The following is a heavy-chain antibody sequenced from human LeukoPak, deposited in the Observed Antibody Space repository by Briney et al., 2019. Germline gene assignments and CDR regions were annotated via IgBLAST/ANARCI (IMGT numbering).Heavy chain of an antibody. J-gene: IGHJ4*02. D-gene: IGHD3-10*01. CDR2: INPNSGGT. V-gene: IGHV1-2*02. CDR3: ARVIGFGELSLGH. CDR1: GYTFTDYD. Sequence: ASVKVSCKASGYTFTDYDIHWVRQAPGQGLEWMGWINPNSGGTNYAQKFQGRVTMTRDTSISTAYMELSRLRSDDTAVYFCARVIGFGELSLGHWGQGTLVTVSS.